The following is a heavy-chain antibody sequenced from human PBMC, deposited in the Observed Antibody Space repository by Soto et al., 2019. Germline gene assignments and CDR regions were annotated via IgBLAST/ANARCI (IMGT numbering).Heavy chain of an antibody. J-gene: IGHJ6*02. CDR1: GYNFNTYW. Sequence: GESLKISCKGSGYNFNTYWIGWVRQMPGKGLEWMGIIYPDDSDTRYSPSFQGQVTISADKSISTAYLQWSSLKASDTAIYYCARHVANGMDVWGRGTTVTVSS. CDR3: ARHVANGMDV. CDR2: IYPDDSDT. V-gene: IGHV5-51*01.